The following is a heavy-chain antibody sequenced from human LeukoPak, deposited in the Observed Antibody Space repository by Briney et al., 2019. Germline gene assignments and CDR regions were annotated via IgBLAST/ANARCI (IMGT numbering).Heavy chain of an antibody. CDR1: VYTFTGYY. D-gene: IGHD6-19*01. J-gene: IGHJ4*02. CDR2: INPNSGGT. V-gene: IGHV1-2*02. CDR3: ARPYSSGWYYFDY. Sequence: GASVNVSCKASVYTFTGYYMHWVRQAPGQGLEWMGWINPNSGGTNYAQKFQGRVTMTRDTSISTAYMELSRLRSDDTAVYYCARPYSSGWYYFDYWGQGTLVTVSS.